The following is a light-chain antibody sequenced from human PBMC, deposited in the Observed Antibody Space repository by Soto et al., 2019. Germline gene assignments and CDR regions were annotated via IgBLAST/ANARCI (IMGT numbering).Light chain of an antibody. CDR1: QCIRNF. J-gene: IGKJ3*01. Sequence: DIQMTQSPTSLSASVGDRVTITCQASQCIRNFVAWYQQKPGKAPKLLIYAASTLQSGVPSRFSGSGSGTDFTLTINSLQPEDVATYSCQKYSSVPVFGPGTKVEIK. CDR2: AAS. CDR3: QKYSSVPV. V-gene: IGKV1-27*01.